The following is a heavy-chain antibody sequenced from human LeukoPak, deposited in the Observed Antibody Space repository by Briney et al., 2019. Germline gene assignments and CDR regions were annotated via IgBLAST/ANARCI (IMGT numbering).Heavy chain of an antibody. D-gene: IGHD2-2*01. V-gene: IGHV1-2*02. Sequence: EASVKVSCKASGYTFTGYYMHWVRQAPGRGLEWMGWINPNTGATNYAQKFQGRVTMARDTSLTTAYMELSSLTSDDTAVYYCARDSCSLTSCPFFGYWGQGIRVTVSS. CDR1: GYTFTGYY. CDR3: ARDSCSLTSCPFFGY. J-gene: IGHJ4*02. CDR2: INPNTGAT.